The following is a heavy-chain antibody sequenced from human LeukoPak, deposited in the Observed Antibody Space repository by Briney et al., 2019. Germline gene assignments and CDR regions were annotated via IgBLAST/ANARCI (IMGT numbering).Heavy chain of an antibody. CDR1: GFTFSSHA. V-gene: IGHV3-48*04. CDR3: ARLPAYCSSTSCYYDY. D-gene: IGHD2-2*01. Sequence: PGGSLRLSCAASGFTFSSHAMSWVRQAPGKGLEWVSYISSASGSIYYADSVKGRFTISRDNAKNSLFLQMNSLRAEDTAVYYCARLPAYCSSTSCYYDYWGQGTLVTVSS. CDR2: ISSASGSI. J-gene: IGHJ4*02.